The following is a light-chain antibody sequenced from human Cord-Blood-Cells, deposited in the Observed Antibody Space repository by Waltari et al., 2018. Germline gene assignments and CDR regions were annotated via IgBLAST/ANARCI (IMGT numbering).Light chain of an antibody. CDR2: DVS. J-gene: IGLJ2*01. V-gene: IGLV2-14*01. CDR3: SSYTSSSTYVV. CDR1: SSAVGGYNY. Sequence: QSALTQPASVSGSPGQSITISCTGTSSAVGGYNYVSWYQQPPGKAPKLMIYDVSNRPSGVSNRFSGSKSGNTASLTISGLQAEDEADYYCSSYTSSSTYVVFGGGTKLTVL.